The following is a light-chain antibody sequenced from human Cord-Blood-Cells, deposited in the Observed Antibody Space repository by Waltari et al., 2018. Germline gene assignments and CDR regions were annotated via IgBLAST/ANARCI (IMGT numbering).Light chain of an antibody. V-gene: IGKV1-39*01. CDR3: QQSYSTPYT. CDR2: AAS. CDR1: QSISSY. Sequence: IQMTQSPSSLPASVADTVSITCRASQSISSYLNWYQQKPGKAPKLLIYAASSLQSGVPSRFSGSGSGTDFTLTISSLQPEDFATYYCQQSYSTPYTFGQGTKLEIK. J-gene: IGKJ2*01.